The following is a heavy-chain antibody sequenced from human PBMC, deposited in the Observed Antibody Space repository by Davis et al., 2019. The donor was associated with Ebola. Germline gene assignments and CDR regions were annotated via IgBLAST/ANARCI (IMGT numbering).Heavy chain of an antibody. V-gene: IGHV1-24*01. Sequence: ASVKVPCKVSGYTLTELSMHWVRQAPGKGLEWMGGFDPEDGETIYGQKFQGRVTMTEDTSTDTAYMELSSLRSEDTAVYYCVIGYDILTGYFNGMDVWGQGTTVTVSS. CDR3: VIGYDILTGYFNGMDV. CDR2: FDPEDGET. J-gene: IGHJ6*02. CDR1: GYTLTELS. D-gene: IGHD3-9*01.